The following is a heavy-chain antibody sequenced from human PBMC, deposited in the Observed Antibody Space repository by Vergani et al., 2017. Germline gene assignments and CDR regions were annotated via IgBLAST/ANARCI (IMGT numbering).Heavy chain of an antibody. J-gene: IGHJ5*02. Sequence: EVQLVQSGAEVKKPGESLKISCTGSGYSFTSYWIGWVRQMPGKGLEWMGNIYPGDSDTRYSPSFQGQVTISADKSISTAYLQWSSLKASDTAMYYCARSIVVVPAAIGFGLGFDPWGQGTLVTVSS. CDR2: IYPGDSDT. V-gene: IGHV5-51*01. CDR1: GYSFTSYW. D-gene: IGHD2-2*01. CDR3: ARSIVVVPAAIGFGLGFDP.